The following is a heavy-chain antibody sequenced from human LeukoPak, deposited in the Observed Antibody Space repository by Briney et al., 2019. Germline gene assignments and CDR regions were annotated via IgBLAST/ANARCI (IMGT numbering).Heavy chain of an antibody. CDR1: GFTFSSYS. D-gene: IGHD2-2*01. CDR2: ISSSSSYI. V-gene: IGHV3-21*01. J-gene: IGHJ4*02. CDR3: ARGRPIVVVPAASGFVDY. Sequence: KPGGSLRLSCAASGFTFSSYSMNWVRQAPGKGLEWVSSISSSSSYIYYADSVKGRFTISRDNAKNSLYLQMNSLRAEETAVYYCARGRPIVVVPAASGFVDYWGQGTLVTVSS.